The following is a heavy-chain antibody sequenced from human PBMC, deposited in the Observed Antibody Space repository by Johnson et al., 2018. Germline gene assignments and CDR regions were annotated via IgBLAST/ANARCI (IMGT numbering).Heavy chain of an antibody. CDR1: GGTFSSYA. CDR2: IIAIFGTA. CDR3: ARWGSSGFGGFDI. D-gene: IGHD4-23*01. V-gene: IGHV1-69*01. J-gene: IGHJ3*02. Sequence: QVQLVQSGAEVKKXGSSVKVXCKASGGTFSSYAISWVRQAPGQGLEWMGGIIAIFGTANYAQKFKGRVTITADETTSTAYMELSSLRSEDTAVYYCARWGSSGFGGFDIWGQGTMVTVSS.